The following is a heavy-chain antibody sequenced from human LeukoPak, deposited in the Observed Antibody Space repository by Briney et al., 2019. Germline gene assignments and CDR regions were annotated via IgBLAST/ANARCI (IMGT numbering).Heavy chain of an antibody. CDR1: GGSISSSNW. CDR2: IYHSGST. CDR3: ERDFGNWNDGGYSFDI. J-gene: IGHJ3*02. D-gene: IGHD1-1*01. V-gene: IGHV4-4*02. Sequence: SETLSLTCAVSGGSISSSNWWSWVRQPPGNGLEWIGEIYHSGSTNYDPSLKIRVTISLDRSKNHFSLEFSSVTAADTAVYYCERDFGNWNDGGYSFDIWGQGTKVTVSS.